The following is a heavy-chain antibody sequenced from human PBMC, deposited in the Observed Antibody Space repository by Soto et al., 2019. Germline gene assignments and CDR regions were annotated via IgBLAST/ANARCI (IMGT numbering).Heavy chain of an antibody. CDR1: GGSISSYY. CDR3: ARARGGYFDY. Sequence: SETLSLTCTFSGGSISSYYWSWIRQPPGKGLEWIGYIYYSGRTNYNPSLKSRVTISADTSKNQFSLKLSSVTAADTAVYYCARARGGYFDYWGQGTLVTVSS. J-gene: IGHJ4*02. CDR2: IYYSGRT. V-gene: IGHV4-59*01.